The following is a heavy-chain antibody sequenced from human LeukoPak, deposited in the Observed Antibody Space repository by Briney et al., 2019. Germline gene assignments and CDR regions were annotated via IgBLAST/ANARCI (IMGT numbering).Heavy chain of an antibody. J-gene: IGHJ4*02. CDR2: ISSGSDHI. D-gene: IGHD4-17*01. CDR3: ARDLTSVTTCFDH. CDR1: GFTFSRYS. V-gene: IGHV3-21*01. Sequence: GGSLRLSCAASGFTFSRYSMNWVRQAPGKGLEWVSSISSGSDHIYYSDSLKGRFIISRDNAKNSLYLQMNSLRAEDTAVYYCARDLTSVTTCFDHWGQGILVTVSS.